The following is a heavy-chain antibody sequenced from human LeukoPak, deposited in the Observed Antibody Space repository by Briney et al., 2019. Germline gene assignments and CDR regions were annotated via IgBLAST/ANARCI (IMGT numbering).Heavy chain of an antibody. D-gene: IGHD3-22*01. CDR2: IYHSGST. CDR3: ARSVLYYYDSSGYRADAFDI. J-gene: IGHJ3*02. CDR1: GYFISSGYY. Sequence: SETLSLTCAVSGYFISSGYYWGWIRQPPGKGLEWIGSIYHSGSTYYNPSLKSRVTISVDTSKNQFCLKLSSVTAADTAVYYCARSVLYYYDSSGYRADAFDIWGQGTTVTVSS. V-gene: IGHV4-38-2*01.